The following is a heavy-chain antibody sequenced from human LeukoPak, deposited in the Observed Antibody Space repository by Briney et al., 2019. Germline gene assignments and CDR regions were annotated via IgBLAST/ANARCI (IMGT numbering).Heavy chain of an antibody. Sequence: SETLSLTCTVSGGSISSHYWSWIRQPPGKGLEWIGYIYYSGSTNYNPSLKSRVTISVDTSKNQFSLKLSSVTAEDTAVYYCARIPYYDSSGSLGTWGQGTLVTVSS. V-gene: IGHV4-59*11. CDR3: ARIPYYDSSGSLGT. CDR2: IYYSGST. D-gene: IGHD3-22*01. J-gene: IGHJ5*02. CDR1: GGSISSHY.